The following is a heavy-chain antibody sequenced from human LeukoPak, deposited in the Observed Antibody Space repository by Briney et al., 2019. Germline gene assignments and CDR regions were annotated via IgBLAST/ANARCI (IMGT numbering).Heavy chain of an antibody. CDR3: ARFAYRGYLDY. V-gene: IGHV3-30*02. J-gene: IGHJ4*02. D-gene: IGHD3-22*01. CDR2: IRYDGINK. CDR1: GFTFSKYG. Sequence: GGSLRLSCAASGFTFSKYGMHWVRQAPGEGLEWVTFIRYDGINKYYADSLKGRFTISRDNSKNTLYLQMNSLRAEDTAVYYCARFAYRGYLDYWGQGTLVTVSS.